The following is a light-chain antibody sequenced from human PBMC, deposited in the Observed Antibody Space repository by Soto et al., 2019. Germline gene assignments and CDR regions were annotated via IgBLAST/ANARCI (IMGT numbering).Light chain of an antibody. J-gene: IGKJ1*01. CDR2: RAS. Sequence: EIVMTQSPATLSVSPGERATLSCTASHYIYSNVAWFQQRPGQAPSLLIYRASTWATGTPARFSGSGSGTEFTLTIASLQSEDFALYYCQQYHNLWTFGQGTEVEIK. CDR3: QQYHNLWT. CDR1: HYIYSN. V-gene: IGKV3-15*01.